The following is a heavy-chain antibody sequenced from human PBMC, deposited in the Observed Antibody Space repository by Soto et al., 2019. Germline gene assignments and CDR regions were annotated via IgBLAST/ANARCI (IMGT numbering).Heavy chain of an antibody. D-gene: IGHD3-10*01. V-gene: IGHV1-3*01. Sequence: QVQLVQSGAEVKKPGASVKVSCKASGYTFTSYAMHWVRQAPGQRLEWMGWINAGNGNTKYSQKFQGRVTFTRDTSASTAYMELSSLRSEDTAVYYCARVGGYYYGSGSYYFDYWGQGTLVTVSS. CDR3: ARVGGYYYGSGSYYFDY. J-gene: IGHJ4*02. CDR2: INAGNGNT. CDR1: GYTFTSYA.